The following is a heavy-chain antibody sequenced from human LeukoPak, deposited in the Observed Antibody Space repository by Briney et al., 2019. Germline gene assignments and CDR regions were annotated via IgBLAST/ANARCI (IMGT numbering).Heavy chain of an antibody. CDR3: ARGKKVRYFDWLLAESVYFDY. J-gene: IGHJ4*02. Sequence: WGSLTLTCAASGFTFSSYDWHWLRQAPGKGLEWVAVIYYDGSNKYYPDSVNGGFIISIENYNKTLFLQMNGLSADDTDVYYCARGKKVRYFDWLLAESVYFDYWGQGTLVTVSS. CDR1: GFTFSSYD. CDR2: IYYDGSNK. D-gene: IGHD3-9*01. V-gene: IGHV3-30*04.